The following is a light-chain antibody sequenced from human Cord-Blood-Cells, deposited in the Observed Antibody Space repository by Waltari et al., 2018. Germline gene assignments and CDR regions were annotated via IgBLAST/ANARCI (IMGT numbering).Light chain of an antibody. Sequence: QSALTQPRSVSGSPGPSLTIPCTGNSSDVGGYNYVTWYQQHPGKAPKLMIYDVSKRPSGVPDRFSGSKSGNPASLTISGLQAEDAADYYCCSYAGSYTFVFGGGTKLTVL. J-gene: IGLJ2*01. V-gene: IGLV2-11*01. CDR1: SSDVGGYNY. CDR3: CSYAGSYTFV. CDR2: DVS.